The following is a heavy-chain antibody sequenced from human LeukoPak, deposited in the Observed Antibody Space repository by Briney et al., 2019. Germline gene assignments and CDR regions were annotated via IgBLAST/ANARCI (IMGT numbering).Heavy chain of an antibody. Sequence: GGPLRLSCTASGFTFSSYAMNWVRQAPGKGLEWVAVISYDGSNKYYADSVKGRFTISRDNSKNTLYLQMNSLRAEDTAVYYCAKARGRGDYVWGSYLDYWGQGTLVTVSS. V-gene: IGHV3-30*18. CDR1: GFTFSSYA. CDR2: ISYDGSNK. J-gene: IGHJ4*02. D-gene: IGHD3-16*01. CDR3: AKARGRGDYVWGSYLDY.